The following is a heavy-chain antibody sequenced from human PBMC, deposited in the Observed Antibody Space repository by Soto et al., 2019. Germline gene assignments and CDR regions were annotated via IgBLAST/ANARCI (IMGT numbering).Heavy chain of an antibody. D-gene: IGHD3-16*01. Sequence: EVQLVESGGGLVQPGGSLRLSCAASGFSFSSYSLTWVRQAPGKGLECVSYISSTSKNTIYYAVSVKGRFTISRDNAQNSLSLQMNSLSDEDTAVYYCASRYASGIYGAWGLLTLVTDAS. J-gene: IGHJ5*02. V-gene: IGHV3-48*02. CDR2: ISSTSKNTI. CDR1: GFSFSSYS. CDR3: ASRYASGIYGA.